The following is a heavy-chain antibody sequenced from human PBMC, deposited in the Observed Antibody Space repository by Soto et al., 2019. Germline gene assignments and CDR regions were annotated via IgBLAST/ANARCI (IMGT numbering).Heavy chain of an antibody. CDR2: ISGSGGST. V-gene: IGHV3-23*01. J-gene: IGHJ6*02. Sequence: PGGSLRLSCAASGFTFSSYAMSWVRQAPGKGLEWVSAISGSGGSTYYADSVKGRFTISRDNSKNTLYLQMNSLRAEDTAVYYCARDEPYYYDSSGSPHFYYYGMDVWGQGTTVTVSS. CDR3: ARDEPYYYDSSGSPHFYYYGMDV. CDR1: GFTFSSYA. D-gene: IGHD3-22*01.